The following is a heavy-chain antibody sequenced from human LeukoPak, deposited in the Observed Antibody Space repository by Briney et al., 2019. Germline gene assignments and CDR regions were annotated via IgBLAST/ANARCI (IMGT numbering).Heavy chain of an antibody. D-gene: IGHD5-12*01. CDR3: ARDRYLGGGYDFRYYYGMDV. Sequence: TGGSLRLSCAASGFTFSSYWMHWVRQAPGKGLVWVSRINSDGSSTSYADSVKGRFTISRDNAKNTLYLQMNSLRAEDTAVYYCARDRYLGGGYDFRYYYGMDVWGQGTTVTVSS. J-gene: IGHJ6*02. CDR1: GFTFSSYW. V-gene: IGHV3-74*01. CDR2: INSDGSST.